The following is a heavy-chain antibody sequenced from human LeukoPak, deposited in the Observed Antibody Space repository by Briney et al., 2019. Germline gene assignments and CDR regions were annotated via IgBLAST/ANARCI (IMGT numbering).Heavy chain of an antibody. CDR3: ARGRVATVRIYYYYYGMDV. Sequence: GGSLRLSCAAAGFTFSSYEMNWVRQAPGKGLEWVSYISSRGSTIYYADSVKGRFTISRDNAKNSLYLQMNSLRAEDTAVYYCARGRVATVRIYYYYYGMDVWGKGTTVTVSS. J-gene: IGHJ6*04. D-gene: IGHD5-12*01. CDR2: ISSRGSTI. CDR1: GFTFSSYE. V-gene: IGHV3-48*03.